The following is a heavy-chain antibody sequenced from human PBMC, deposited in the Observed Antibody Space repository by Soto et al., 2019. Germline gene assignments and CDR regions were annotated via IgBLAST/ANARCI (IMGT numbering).Heavy chain of an antibody. J-gene: IGHJ3*02. CDR1: GGSISSSSYY. V-gene: IGHV4-39*01. CDR3: ASSEGVRTSCYSPTSCGFDI. CDR2: IYYSGST. D-gene: IGHD2-2*02. Sequence: SETLSLTCTVSGGSISSSSYYWGWIRQPPGKGLEWIGSIYYSGSTYYNPSLKSRVTISVDTSKNQFSLKLSFVTAADTAVYYCASSEGVRTSCYSPTSCGFDIWGQGTMVTVSS.